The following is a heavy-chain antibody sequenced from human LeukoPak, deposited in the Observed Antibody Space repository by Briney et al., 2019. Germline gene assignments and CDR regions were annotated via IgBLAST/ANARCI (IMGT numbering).Heavy chain of an antibody. CDR2: ISSSGSTI. CDR1: GFSFNTYR. D-gene: IGHD6-19*01. CDR3: AKSSGWYRAFDI. Sequence: GGSLRLSCAGSGFSFNTYRMNWIRQAPGKGLEWISYISSSGSTIYYADSVKGRFTISRDNSKNTLYLQMNSLRAEDTAVYYCAKSSGWYRAFDIWGQGTMVTVSS. V-gene: IGHV3-48*01. J-gene: IGHJ3*02.